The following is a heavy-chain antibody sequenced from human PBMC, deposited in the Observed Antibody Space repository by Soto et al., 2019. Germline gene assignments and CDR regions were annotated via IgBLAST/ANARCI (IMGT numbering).Heavy chain of an antibody. CDR2: IKQDGSEK. V-gene: IGHV3-7*05. CDR3: AREGTIFGVVIIGG. CDR1: GFTFSSYW. J-gene: IGHJ4*02. Sequence: EVQLVESGGGLVQPGGSLRLSCAASGFTFSSYWMSWVRQAPGKGLEWVANIKQDGSEKYYVDSVKGRFTISRDNAKNSLYLQMNSLRAVDTAVYYCAREGTIFGVVIIGGWGQGTLVTVSS. D-gene: IGHD3-3*01.